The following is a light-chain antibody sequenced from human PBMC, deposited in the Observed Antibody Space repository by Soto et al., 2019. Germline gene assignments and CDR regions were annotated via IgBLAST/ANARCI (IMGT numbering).Light chain of an antibody. CDR3: QHYGGRWT. CDR2: KAS. CDR1: QSISSW. V-gene: IGKV1-5*03. Sequence: DIQMTQSPSTLSASVGDRVTITCRASQSISSWLAWYQQKPGKAPNLLIYKASTLESGVPSRFSGSGSGTEFILTISSLQPDDFATYWCQHYGGRWTFGQGTKVDIK. J-gene: IGKJ1*01.